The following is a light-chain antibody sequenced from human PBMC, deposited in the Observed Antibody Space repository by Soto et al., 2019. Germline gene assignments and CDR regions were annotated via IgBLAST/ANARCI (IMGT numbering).Light chain of an antibody. CDR1: SSDVGAYIF. CDR2: DVN. CDR3: SSYTSSSTV. V-gene: IGLV2-8*01. Sequence: QSALTQPPSASGSPGQSVTISCTGTSSDVGAYIFVSWYQQHPGKAPKLMVYDVNRRPPGVPDRFFGSKSGNTASLTVSGLQAEDEADYYCSSYTSSSTVFGGGTQLTVL. J-gene: IGLJ7*01.